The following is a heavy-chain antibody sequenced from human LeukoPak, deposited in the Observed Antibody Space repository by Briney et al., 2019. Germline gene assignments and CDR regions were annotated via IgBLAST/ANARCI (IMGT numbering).Heavy chain of an antibody. V-gene: IGHV4-59*08. CDR3: ARGDRLTATLAY. D-gene: IGHD2-15*01. CDR1: GGSISSYY. Sequence: SETLSLTCTVSGGSISSYYWSWIRQPPGKGLEWIGCIYYSGSTNYNPSLKSRVTISVDTSKNQFSLKLSSVTAADTAVYYCARGDRLTATLAYWGQGTLVTVSS. J-gene: IGHJ4*02. CDR2: IYYSGST.